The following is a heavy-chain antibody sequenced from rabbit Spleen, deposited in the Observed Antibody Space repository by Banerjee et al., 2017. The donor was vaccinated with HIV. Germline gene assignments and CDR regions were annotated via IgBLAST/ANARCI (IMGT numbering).Heavy chain of an antibody. CDR2: INTGDST. Sequence: QEQLEESGGGLVKPGGTLTLTCTASGFDLSNSVYMCWVRQAPGKGPEWIACINTGDSTFFGNWAKGRFTISRTSSTTVTLQMTSLTAADTATYFCARGGDRTNLWGPGTLVTVS. V-gene: IGHV1S45*01. CDR3: ARGGDRTNL. J-gene: IGHJ4*01. CDR1: GFDLSNSVY. D-gene: IGHD2-1*01.